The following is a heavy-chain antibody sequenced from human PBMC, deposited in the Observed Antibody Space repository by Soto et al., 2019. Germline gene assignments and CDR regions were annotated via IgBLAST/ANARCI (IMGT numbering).Heavy chain of an antibody. D-gene: IGHD6-25*01. CDR2: IYNGGNT. CDR3: ARDGSDSYGLDV. J-gene: IGHJ6*02. CDR1: GGSISSYY. Sequence: SETLSLTCTVSGGSISSYYWSWIRQSAGKGLEWIGRIYNGGNTQYNPSLKSRVTMSADTSKNQFSLRLNSVTAADTAVYYCARDGSDSYGLDVWGQGTTVTVSS. V-gene: IGHV4-4*07.